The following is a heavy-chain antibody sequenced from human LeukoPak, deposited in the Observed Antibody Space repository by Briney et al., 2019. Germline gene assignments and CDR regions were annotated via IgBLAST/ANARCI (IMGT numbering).Heavy chain of an antibody. CDR2: IIPIFGTA. Sequence: SVKVSCKASGGTFSSYAISWVRRAPGQGLEWMGGIIPIFGTANYAQKFQGRVTITADESTSTAYMELSSLRSEDTAVYYCARASPIYGAYYYYYMDVWGKGTTVIVSS. V-gene: IGHV1-69*13. D-gene: IGHD3-3*01. J-gene: IGHJ6*03. CDR3: ARASPIYGAYYYYYMDV. CDR1: GGTFSSYA.